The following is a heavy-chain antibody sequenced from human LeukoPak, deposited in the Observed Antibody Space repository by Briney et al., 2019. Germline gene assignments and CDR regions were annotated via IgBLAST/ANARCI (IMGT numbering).Heavy chain of an antibody. CDR1: GFTFNSYA. CDR3: ARMTLYGSGTVH. Sequence: PGGSLRLSCAASGFTFNSYAMNWVRQAPGKGLEWVSALTGSGGSTYYADSVKGRFTISRDNSKNTVNLQLGSLRIEDTAVYHCARMTLYGSGTVHWGQGILVTVSS. V-gene: IGHV3-23*01. J-gene: IGHJ4*02. D-gene: IGHD3-10*01. CDR2: LTGSGGST.